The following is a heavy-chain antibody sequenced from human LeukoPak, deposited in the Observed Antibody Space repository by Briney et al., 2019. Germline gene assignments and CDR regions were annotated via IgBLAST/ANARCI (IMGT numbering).Heavy chain of an antibody. D-gene: IGHD6-13*01. J-gene: IGHJ6*03. CDR2: IYHSGST. CDR3: ARADYSSTWSHDYYYMDV. CDR1: GGSISSGNYY. Sequence: PSETLSLTCTVSGGSISSGNYYWTWIRQPPGKGLEWIGSIYHSGSTYYNPSLKSRVTISVDTSKNQFSLKLSSVTAADTAVYYCARADYSSTWSHDYYYMDVWGKGTTVTVSS. V-gene: IGHV4-39*07.